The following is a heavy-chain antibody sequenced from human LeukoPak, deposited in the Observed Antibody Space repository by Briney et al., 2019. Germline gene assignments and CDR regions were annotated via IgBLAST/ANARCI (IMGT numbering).Heavy chain of an antibody. D-gene: IGHD6-13*01. V-gene: IGHV4-39*01. CDR2: IYYSGST. Sequence: SETLSLTCTVSGGSISSSSYYWGWIRQLPGKGLEWIGSIYYSGSTYYNPSLKSRVTISVDTSKNQFSLKLSSVTAADTAVYYCARNIRQQLVGGCWFDPWGQGTLVTVSS. CDR1: GGSISSSSYY. CDR3: ARNIRQQLVGGCWFDP. J-gene: IGHJ5*02.